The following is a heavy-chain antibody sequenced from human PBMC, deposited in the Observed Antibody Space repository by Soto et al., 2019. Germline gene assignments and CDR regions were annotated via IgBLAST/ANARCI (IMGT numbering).Heavy chain of an antibody. CDR1: GGSVSSGSYY. CDR2: IYYSWSS. J-gene: IGHJ4*02. Sequence: SETLSLTCTFSGGSVSSGSYYWSWIRQPPGKGLEWIGYIYYSWSSNYNPSLKSRVTRSVDTSKNQFSLKLRSVAAADPAVYYCARDRRELPSDYWGQGTLVTVSS. CDR3: ARDRRELPSDY. D-gene: IGHD1-26*01. V-gene: IGHV4-61*01.